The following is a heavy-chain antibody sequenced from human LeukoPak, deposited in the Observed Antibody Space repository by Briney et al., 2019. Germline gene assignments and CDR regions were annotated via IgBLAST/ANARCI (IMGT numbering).Heavy chain of an antibody. CDR1: GYTFTDYY. Sequence: ASVKISCKASGYTFTDYYMHWVRQAPGQGLEWMGWVNPNTGGPNYAQQFQGRVTMTRDTTISTAYMELSGLRSDDTAVYYCARGSVLFSLDYWGQGNLVTVSS. CDR2: VNPNTGGP. V-gene: IGHV1-2*02. D-gene: IGHD1-1*01. J-gene: IGHJ4*02. CDR3: ARGSVLFSLDY.